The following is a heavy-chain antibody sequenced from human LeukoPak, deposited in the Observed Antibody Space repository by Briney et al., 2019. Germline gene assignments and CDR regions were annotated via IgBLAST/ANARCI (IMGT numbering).Heavy chain of an antibody. CDR1: GGSISSYY. D-gene: IGHD4-17*01. J-gene: IGHJ4*02. Sequence: SETLSLTCTVSGGSISSYYWSWIRQPPGKGLEWIGYIYYSGSTNYNPSLKSRVTISVDTSKNQFSLKLSSVTAADTAVYYCARDTYYGDYYFDYWGQGTLVTVSS. V-gene: IGHV4-59*12. CDR3: ARDTYYGDYYFDY. CDR2: IYYSGST.